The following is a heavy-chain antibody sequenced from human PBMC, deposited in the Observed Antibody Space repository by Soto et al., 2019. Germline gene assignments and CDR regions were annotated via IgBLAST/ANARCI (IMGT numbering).Heavy chain of an antibody. J-gene: IGHJ4*02. V-gene: IGHV4-59*11. CDR3: ARVGSSGWSPDY. Sequence: SETLSLTCTVSGSSISGHYWIWIRQPPGEGMEWIGYIFYSGSTTYNNNPSLKSRVTISVDTSKNQFSLSLSSVTAADTAVYYCARVGSSGWSPDYWGQGTLVTVSS. CDR1: GSSISGHY. CDR2: IFYSGSTTY. D-gene: IGHD6-19*01.